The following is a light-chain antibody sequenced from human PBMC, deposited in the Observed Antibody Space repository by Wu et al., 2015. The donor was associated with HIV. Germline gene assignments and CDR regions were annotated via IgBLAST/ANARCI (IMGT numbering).Light chain of an antibody. Sequence: AIQLTQSPSSLSASIGDRVNITCRACQDIFTYLAWYQQPPGKAPRVLIYDASTLQSGVSSRFSGSGSGTDFTLTISGLQRDDFAVYFCQQLNSFPLTFGQGSRLEI. CDR1: QDIFTY. CDR2: DAS. CDR3: QQLNSFPLT. V-gene: IGKV1-13*02. J-gene: IGKJ5*01.